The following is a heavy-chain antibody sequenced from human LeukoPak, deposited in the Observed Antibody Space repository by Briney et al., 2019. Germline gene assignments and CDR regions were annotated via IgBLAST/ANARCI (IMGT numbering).Heavy chain of an antibody. CDR1: GFIFSSYG. D-gene: IGHD3-10*01. CDR3: TTLGLWFGEPVGWYFDL. J-gene: IGHJ2*01. V-gene: IGHV3-33*01. Sequence: GGSLRLSCATSGFIFSSYGMHWVRQTPGKGLEWVAVIWYDGSNKYYADSVKGRFTISRDISNNTLYLQMDSLRAEDTAVYYCTTLGLWFGEPVGWYFDLWGRGTLVTVSS. CDR2: IWYDGSNK.